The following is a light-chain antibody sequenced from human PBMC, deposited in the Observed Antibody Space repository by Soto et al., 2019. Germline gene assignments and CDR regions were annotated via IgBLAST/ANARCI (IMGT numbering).Light chain of an antibody. J-gene: IGLJ1*01. CDR3: QSYDSSPXGPRV. Sequence: QSFLTQPPSVSGAPGQRVTISCTGSSSNIGANYDVNWYQQLQGTAPKLLIYGNSNRPSGVPDRFSGSKSGTSASLAITGLQAEDEADYYCQSYDSSPXGPRVFGTGTKVT. CDR2: GNS. CDR1: SSNIGANYD. V-gene: IGLV1-40*01.